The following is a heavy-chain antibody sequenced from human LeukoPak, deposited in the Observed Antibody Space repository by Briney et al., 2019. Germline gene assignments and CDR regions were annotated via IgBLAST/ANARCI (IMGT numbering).Heavy chain of an antibody. CDR3: ARDNWNDVSGAFDV. V-gene: IGHV3-23*01. D-gene: IGHD1-1*01. CDR1: GFTFSSYG. Sequence: GGSLRLSCAASGFTFSSYGMNWVRQAPGKGLEWVSSISGSGGSTDNADSVKGRFTISRDNSKSTLYLQMNRLRAEDSALYFCARDNWNDVSGAFDVWGQGTVVTVSS. J-gene: IGHJ3*01. CDR2: ISGSGGST.